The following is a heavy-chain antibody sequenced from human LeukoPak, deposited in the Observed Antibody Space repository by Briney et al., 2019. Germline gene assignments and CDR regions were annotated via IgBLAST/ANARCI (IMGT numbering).Heavy chain of an antibody. V-gene: IGHV4-34*01. CDR1: GGSFSGYY. D-gene: IGHD5-18*01. J-gene: IGHJ4*02. CDR2: INHSGST. CDR3: ARVGYSYGYDY. Sequence: SETLSLTCAVYGGSFSGYYWSWIRQPPRKGLEWIGEINHSGSTNYNPSLKSRVTISVDTSKNQFSLKLSSVTAADTAVYYCARVGYSYGYDYWGQGTLVTVSS.